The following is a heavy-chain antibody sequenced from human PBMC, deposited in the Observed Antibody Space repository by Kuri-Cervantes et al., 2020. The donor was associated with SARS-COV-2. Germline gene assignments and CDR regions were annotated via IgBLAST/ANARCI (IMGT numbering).Heavy chain of an antibody. D-gene: IGHD2-15*01. V-gene: IGHV3-33*01. CDR3: ARDRIAPTGWDYYMDV. Sequence: GESLKISCAASGFTFSSYGMHWVRQAPGKGLEWVAVIWYDGSNKYYADYVKGRFTISRDNSKNTLYLQMNSLRAEDTAAYYCARDRIAPTGWDYYMDVWGKGTTVTVSS. CDR2: IWYDGSNK. CDR1: GFTFSSYG. J-gene: IGHJ6*03.